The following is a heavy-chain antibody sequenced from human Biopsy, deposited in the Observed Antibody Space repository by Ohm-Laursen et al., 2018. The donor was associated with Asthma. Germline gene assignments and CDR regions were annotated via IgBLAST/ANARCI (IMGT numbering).Heavy chain of an antibody. V-gene: IGHV4-39*01. D-gene: IGHD3-3*01. J-gene: IGHJ6*02. CDR1: GGSMTPTSHY. CDR2: ISYGGKT. Sequence: GTLSLTCTVSGGSMTPTSHYWDWIRQAPGKGLEWIGYISYGGKTSYNPSLKNRVTISRDTSKNQFSLRLTSVAAADTAVYFCARRITIFGVVQKDHGMDAWGQGTTVIVSS. CDR3: ARRITIFGVVQKDHGMDA.